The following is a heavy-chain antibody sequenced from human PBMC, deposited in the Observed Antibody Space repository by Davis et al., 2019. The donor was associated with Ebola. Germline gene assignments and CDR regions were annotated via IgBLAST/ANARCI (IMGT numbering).Heavy chain of an antibody. V-gene: IGHV4-39*07. J-gene: IGHJ6*02. D-gene: IGHD3-16*01. CDR3: ARDWAYYGMDV. CDR2: INHSGST. Sequence: GSLRLSCNVSGGSITSSGYSYFWSWIRQPPGKGLEWIGEINHSGSTNYNPSLKSRVTISVDTSKNQFSLKLSSVTAADTAVYYCARDWAYYGMDVWGQGTTVTVSS. CDR1: GGSITSSGYSYF.